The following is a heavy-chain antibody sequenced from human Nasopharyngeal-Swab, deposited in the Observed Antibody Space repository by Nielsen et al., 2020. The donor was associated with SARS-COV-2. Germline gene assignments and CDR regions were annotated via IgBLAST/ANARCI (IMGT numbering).Heavy chain of an antibody. CDR2: TSSDESHK. Sequence: GESLKISCAASGFTFSSYGMHWVRQAPGKGLEWVAVTSSDESHKYYASSVRDRFTISRDNSRNTLYLQMNSLTTEDTAIYYCARDMIVGPPDYFDHWGQGTLLTVSS. D-gene: IGHD3/OR15-3a*01. V-gene: IGHV3-30*03. CDR3: ARDMIVGPPDYFDH. CDR1: GFTFSSYG. J-gene: IGHJ4*02.